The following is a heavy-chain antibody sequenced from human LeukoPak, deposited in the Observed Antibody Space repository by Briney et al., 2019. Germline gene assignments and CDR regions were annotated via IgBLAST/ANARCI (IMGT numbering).Heavy chain of an antibody. D-gene: IGHD3-22*01. CDR1: GFTFSSYW. CDR2: IKQDGSEK. V-gene: IGHV3-7*01. CDR3: ARTNGPHYYDSSGYYSANYFDY. J-gene: IGHJ4*02. Sequence: GGSLRLSCAASGFTFSSYWMSWVRQAPGKGLEWVANIKQDGSEKYYVDSVKGRFTISRDNAKNSLYLQMNSLRAEDTAVYYCARTNGPHYYDSSGYYSANYFDYWGQGTLVTVSS.